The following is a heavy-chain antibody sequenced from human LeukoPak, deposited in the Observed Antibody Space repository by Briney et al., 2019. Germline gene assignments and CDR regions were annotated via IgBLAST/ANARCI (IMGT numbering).Heavy chain of an antibody. CDR1: GFTFSSYS. Sequence: GGSLRLSCAASGFTFSSYSMNWVRQAPGKGLEWVSSISSSSNYIYYADSVKGRFTISRDNAKNSLYLHLSSLRAEDTAVYYCARSGSSYDGSQSWFDYWGQGTLVTVSS. V-gene: IGHV3-21*01. CDR2: ISSSSNYI. CDR3: ARSGSSYDGSQSWFDY. J-gene: IGHJ4*02. D-gene: IGHD3-22*01.